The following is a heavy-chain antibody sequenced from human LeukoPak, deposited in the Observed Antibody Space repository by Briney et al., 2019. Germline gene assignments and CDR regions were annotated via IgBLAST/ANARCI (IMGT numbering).Heavy chain of an antibody. CDR3: AILIDYYDSSGYYTWDY. Sequence: SCKASGGTFSSYGMHWVRQAPGKGLEWVAVISYDGSNKYYADSVKGRFTISRDNSKNTLYLQMNSLRAEDTAVYYCAILIDYYDSSGYYTWDYWGQGTLVTVSS. CDR1: GGTFSSYG. CDR2: ISYDGSNK. V-gene: IGHV3-30*03. D-gene: IGHD3-22*01. J-gene: IGHJ4*02.